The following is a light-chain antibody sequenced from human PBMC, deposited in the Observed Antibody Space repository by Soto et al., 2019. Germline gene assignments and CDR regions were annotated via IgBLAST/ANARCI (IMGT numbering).Light chain of an antibody. CDR3: QQYNKWPPYT. CDR1: QSVSSN. Sequence: EIVMTQSPATLSVSPGERATLSCRASQSVSSNLAWYQQKPGQAPRLLIYGASTRATGIPARLSGSGSGTEFTHTISSLQSEDFAVYYCQQYNKWPPYTFGQGTKLEIK. CDR2: GAS. V-gene: IGKV3-15*01. J-gene: IGKJ2*01.